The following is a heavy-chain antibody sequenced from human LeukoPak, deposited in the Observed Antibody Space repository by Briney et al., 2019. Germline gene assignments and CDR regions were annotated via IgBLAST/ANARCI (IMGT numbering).Heavy chain of an antibody. CDR1: GGSISSGSYL. CDR3: ARWVGNRNWFDP. Sequence: PSETLSLTCTVSGGSISSGSYLWGCIRQSPGKGLEWIGSISYSGSTYYNPSLKSRVTVSVNTSKNQFSLKVTSVTAADTAVYYCARWVGNRNWFDPWGQGTLVTVSS. D-gene: IGHD1-26*01. V-gene: IGHV4-39*07. CDR2: ISYSGST. J-gene: IGHJ5*02.